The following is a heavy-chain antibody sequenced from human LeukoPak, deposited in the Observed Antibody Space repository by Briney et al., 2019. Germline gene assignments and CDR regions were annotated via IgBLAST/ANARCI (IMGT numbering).Heavy chain of an antibody. V-gene: IGHV4-34*01. CDR2: INHSGSP. J-gene: IGHJ3*02. CDR1: GGSFSGYY. Sequence: SETLSLTCAVYGGSFSGYYWSWIRQPPGKGLEWIGQINHSGSPNYNPSLKSRVTISVDTSKNQFSLKLTSVTAAHTAVYYCARGNYDILTGYYPAYAFDIWGQGTMVTVSS. CDR3: ARGNYDILTGYYPAYAFDI. D-gene: IGHD3-9*01.